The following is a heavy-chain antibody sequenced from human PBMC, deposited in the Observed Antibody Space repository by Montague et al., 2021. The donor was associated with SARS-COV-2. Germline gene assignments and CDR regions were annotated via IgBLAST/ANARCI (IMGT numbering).Heavy chain of an antibody. CDR1: GAFITSHY. CDR3: VRDLYCRSTACIGNAFDV. V-gene: IGHV4-59*11. D-gene: IGHD2-2*01. Sequence: SETLSLTCTVSGAFITSHYWSWIRQPPGKGLEWIGNVFSGGNSKYKPSLKSRVTLSVDTSKNQFSLKLTSVTTADTALHYCVRDLYCRSTACIGNAFDVWGQGTMVSVFS. CDR2: VFSGGNS. J-gene: IGHJ3*01.